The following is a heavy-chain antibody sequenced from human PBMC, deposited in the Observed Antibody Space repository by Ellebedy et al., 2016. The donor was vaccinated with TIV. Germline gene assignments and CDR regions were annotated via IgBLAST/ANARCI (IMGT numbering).Heavy chain of an antibody. CDR3: ARVGADAFDI. Sequence: MPSETLSLTCTVPGGSISSSSYYWGWIRQPPGKGLEGIGSISYSGNTYSNPSLKSRVTISVDTSKNQFSRKLSSVTAADTAVYYCARVGADAFDIWGQGTMVTVSS. D-gene: IGHD1-26*01. J-gene: IGHJ3*02. CDR2: ISYSGNT. V-gene: IGHV4-39*01. CDR1: GGSISSSSYY.